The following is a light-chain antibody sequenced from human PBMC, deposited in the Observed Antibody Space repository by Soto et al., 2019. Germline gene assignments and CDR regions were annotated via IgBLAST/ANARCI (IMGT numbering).Light chain of an antibody. J-gene: IGLJ2*01. CDR3: CLYAGPFVI. CDR2: EGS. CDR1: RSDIGSFNL. Sequence: QSALTQPASVSGSPGQSITISCTGSRSDIGSFNLVSWFQQHPGKAPKLMIYEGSKRPSGISNRFSGSQTGNSASLTISGLQAEDEADSHCCLYAGPFVIFGGGTKLTVL. V-gene: IGLV2-23*01.